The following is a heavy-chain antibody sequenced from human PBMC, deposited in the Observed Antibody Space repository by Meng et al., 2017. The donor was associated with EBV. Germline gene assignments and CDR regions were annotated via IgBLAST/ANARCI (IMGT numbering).Heavy chain of an antibody. J-gene: IGHJ4*02. D-gene: IGHD6-19*01. CDR3: ARVGIAVAGTGDY. Sequence: VQRGQSGADVNKPRDSAKSSWHASGYTFTGYYMHWVHKAPGKGLEWMGRINPNSGGKNYAQKFQGRVTMTRDTSISTAYMEMSRLRSDDTAVYYCARVGIAVAGTGDYWGQGTLVTVSS. CDR1: GYTFTGYY. CDR2: INPNSGGK. V-gene: IGHV1-2*06.